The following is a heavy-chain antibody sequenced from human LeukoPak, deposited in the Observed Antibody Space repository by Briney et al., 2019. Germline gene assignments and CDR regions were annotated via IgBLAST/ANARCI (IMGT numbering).Heavy chain of an antibody. CDR2: ISYDGSNE. V-gene: IGHV3-30*04. CDR3: AAETYYYDSSGYYTPSGFDY. Sequence: GGSLRLSCAASGFTFSSYAMHWARQAPGKGLEWVAVISYDGSNEYYADSVKGRFTISRDNAKNSLYLQMNSLRAEDTAVYYCAAETYYYDSSGYYTPSGFDYWGQGTLVTVSS. CDR1: GFTFSSYA. D-gene: IGHD3-22*01. J-gene: IGHJ4*02.